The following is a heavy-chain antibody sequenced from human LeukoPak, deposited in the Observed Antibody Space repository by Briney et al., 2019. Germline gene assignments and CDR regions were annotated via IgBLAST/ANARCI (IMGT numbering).Heavy chain of an antibody. CDR3: ARVAGGKFHLDY. J-gene: IGHJ4*02. V-gene: IGHV3-21*01. CDR2: ITSTGTYI. Sequence: PGGSPRLYCAASGFAFSTYSMNWDGQAPGQGLEWISSITSTGTYIYYADSVKGRFTISRDNAKNSLYLQMNSLRAEDTAVYFCARVAGGKFHLDYWGQGTQVTVSS. CDR1: GFAFSTYS. D-gene: IGHD6-13*01.